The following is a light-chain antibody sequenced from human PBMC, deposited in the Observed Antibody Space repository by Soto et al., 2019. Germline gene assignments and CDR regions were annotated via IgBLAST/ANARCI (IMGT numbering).Light chain of an antibody. Sequence: DTVVSQSPLSLPVSPGEPASISCRSSQSLLHSNGYNYLEWYVQKPGQSPQLLVYLGSTRASGVPDRFSGSGSGTDLTLKISRVEAEDVGVYYCMQSLQAPPFTFGQGTKLEI. CDR3: MQSLQAPPFT. CDR1: QSLLHSNGYNY. V-gene: IGKV2-28*01. CDR2: LGS. J-gene: IGKJ2*01.